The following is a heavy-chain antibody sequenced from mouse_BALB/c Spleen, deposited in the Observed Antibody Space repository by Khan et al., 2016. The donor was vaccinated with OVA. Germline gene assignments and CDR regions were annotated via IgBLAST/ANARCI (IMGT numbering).Heavy chain of an antibody. V-gene: IGHV1S29*02. D-gene: IGHD2-4*01. CDR3: ARSRGPGYDYCFDY. CDR1: GYTFTDYN. J-gene: IGHJ2*01. CDR2: IYPYNGGT. Sequence: VQLQQSGPELVKPGASVKISCKASGYTFTDYNMHWVKQSHGQSLEWIGYIYPYNGGTGYNQKFKSKATLTVDNSSRQAYLEVRSMTSEDSAVYYWARSRGPGYDYCFDYWGQGTTLTVSS.